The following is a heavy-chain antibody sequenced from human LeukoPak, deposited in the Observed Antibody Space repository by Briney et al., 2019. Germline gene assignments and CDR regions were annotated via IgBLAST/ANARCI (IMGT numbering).Heavy chain of an antibody. Sequence: GGSLRLSCAASGFTFSSYSMNWVRQAPGKGLEWVSYISSSSSTIYYADSVKGRFTISRDNAKNSLYPQMNSLRAEDTAVYYCARGFWTGVEYWGQGALVTVSS. CDR3: ARGFWTGVEY. V-gene: IGHV3-48*01. CDR2: ISSSSSTI. D-gene: IGHD3/OR15-3a*01. CDR1: GFTFSSYS. J-gene: IGHJ4*02.